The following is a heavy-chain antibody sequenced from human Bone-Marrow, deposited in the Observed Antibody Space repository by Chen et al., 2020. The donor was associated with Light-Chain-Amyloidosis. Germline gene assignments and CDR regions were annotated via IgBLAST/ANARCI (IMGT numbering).Heavy chain of an antibody. J-gene: IGHJ6*02. V-gene: IGHV3-7*05. D-gene: IGHD2-2*02. CDR1: GFTFSSYW. Sequence: EVQLVESGGGLVQPGGSLRLSCAASGFTFSSYWMSWVRQAPGKGLEWVANIKQDGSEKYYVDSVKGRFTISRDNAKNSLYLQMNSLRAEDTAVYYCARDAGYCSSTSCYTEDHYYYGMDVWGQGTTVTVSS. CDR2: IKQDGSEK. CDR3: ARDAGYCSSTSCYTEDHYYYGMDV.